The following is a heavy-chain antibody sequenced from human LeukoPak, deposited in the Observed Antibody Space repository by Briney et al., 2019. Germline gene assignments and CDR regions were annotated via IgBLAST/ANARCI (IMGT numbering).Heavy chain of an antibody. CDR3: ARGLSAIVY. CDR1: GGSFSGYY. V-gene: IGHV4-34*01. J-gene: IGHJ4*02. D-gene: IGHD2-15*01. CDR2: INHSGST. Sequence: SETLSLTCAVCGGSFSGYYWSWIRQPPGKGLEWIGEINHSGSTNYNPSLKSRVTISVDTSKNQFSLKLSSVTAADTAVYYCARGLSAIVYWGQGTLVTVSS.